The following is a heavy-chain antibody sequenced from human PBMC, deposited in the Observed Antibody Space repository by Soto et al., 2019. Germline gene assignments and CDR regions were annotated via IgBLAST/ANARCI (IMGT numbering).Heavy chain of an antibody. D-gene: IGHD1-1*01. CDR1: GYTFTSYY. Sequence: QVQLVQSGAEVMQPGASVKVSCKASGYTFTSYYIQWVRQAPGQGLEWMGIINPSGGSTNYAQNFQGRVTRTTDTSTSTVYMKLSSLQSEDTAIYYCSRGYPPRDQLGNLPGAFWGQGTLVTVSS. J-gene: IGHJ4*02. V-gene: IGHV1-46*03. CDR2: INPSGGST. CDR3: SRGYPPRDQLGNLPGAF.